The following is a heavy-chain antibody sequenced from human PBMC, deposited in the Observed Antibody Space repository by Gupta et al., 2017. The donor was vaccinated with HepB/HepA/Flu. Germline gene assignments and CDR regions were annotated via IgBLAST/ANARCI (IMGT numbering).Heavy chain of an antibody. CDR2: IYYSGNT. CDR3: ARHENIVVVVAATAFDI. V-gene: IGHV4-39*01. Sequence: QLQLQESGPGLVKASETLSLTCTVSGGSIRRSKYFWGWIRQPPGKGLEWIGSIYYSGNTYYNPSLKSRVTISVDTSKNQFSLKLSSVTAADTAVYYCARHENIVVVVAATAFDIWGQGTMVAVSS. CDR1: GGSIRRSKYF. D-gene: IGHD2-15*01. J-gene: IGHJ3*02.